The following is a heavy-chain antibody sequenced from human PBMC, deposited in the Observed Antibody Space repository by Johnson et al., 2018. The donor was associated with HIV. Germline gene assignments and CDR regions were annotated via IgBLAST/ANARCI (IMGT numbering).Heavy chain of an antibody. Sequence: QVQLVESGGGVVQPGRSLRLSCAASGFTFSSYAMHWVRQAPGKGLEWVAVISYDGSNKYYADSVKGRFTISRDNSKNTLYLQMNSLRAEDTAVYYCAGAPTYDNFWSGTSGAFDIWGQGTMVTVSS. CDR2: ISYDGSNK. CDR1: GFTFSSYA. D-gene: IGHD3-3*01. CDR3: AGAPTYDNFWSGTSGAFDI. V-gene: IGHV3-30-3*01. J-gene: IGHJ3*02.